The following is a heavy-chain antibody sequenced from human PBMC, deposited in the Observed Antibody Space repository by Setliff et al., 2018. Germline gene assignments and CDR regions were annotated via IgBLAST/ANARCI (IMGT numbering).Heavy chain of an antibody. Sequence: ASVKVSCKASGYSFTIYGISWVRQAPGQGLEWMGWISAYNGNTNYAQKLQGRVTMTTDTSTRTAYMELRSLRPDDTAVYYCARGGDIITIFGVVTSDYYYYMDVWGTGTTVTVSS. CDR1: GYSFTIYG. J-gene: IGHJ6*03. CDR3: ARGGDIITIFGVVTSDYYYYMDV. D-gene: IGHD3-3*01. V-gene: IGHV1-18*01. CDR2: ISAYNGNT.